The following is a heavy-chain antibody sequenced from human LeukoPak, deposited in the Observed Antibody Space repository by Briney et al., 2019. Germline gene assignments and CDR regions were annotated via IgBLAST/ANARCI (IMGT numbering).Heavy chain of an antibody. D-gene: IGHD5-12*01. CDR2: VGANSGET. CDR1: GYRFTTYG. V-gene: IGHV1-18*01. CDR3: ARDWESDARTITDR. J-gene: IGHJ5*02. Sequence: ASVKVSFKASGYRFTTYGISWLRQAPGQGLVWMGWVGANSGETSYAQSFRDRVTLTTDTSTSTAYVELRSLISDDTAVYYCARDWESDARTITDRWGQGTLVTVSS.